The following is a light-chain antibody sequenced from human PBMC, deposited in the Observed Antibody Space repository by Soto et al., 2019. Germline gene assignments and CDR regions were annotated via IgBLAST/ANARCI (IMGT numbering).Light chain of an antibody. CDR2: DAS. Sequence: EIVLTQSPGTLSLSPGERATLSCRASQSAISTYLAWHQQKPGQAPRILMYDASTRATGISARFSGSGSGTEFTLTISSLQSEDFAVYYCQQYHNWPITFGQGTRLEI. J-gene: IGKJ5*01. CDR3: QQYHNWPIT. V-gene: IGKV3-15*01. CDR1: QSAISTY.